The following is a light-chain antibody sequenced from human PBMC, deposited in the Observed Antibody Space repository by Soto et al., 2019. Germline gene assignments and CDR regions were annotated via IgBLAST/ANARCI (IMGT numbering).Light chain of an antibody. V-gene: IGKV3-20*01. CDR2: GAS. CDR3: QQYNNWPPWT. J-gene: IGKJ1*01. Sequence: EIVLTQSPGTLSLSPGERATLSCRASQSVSSSHLAWYQQKPGQAPRLLISGASSRATGIPDRFSGSGSGTEFTLTISSLQSEDFAVYCCQQYNNWPPWTFGQGTKVDIK. CDR1: QSVSSSH.